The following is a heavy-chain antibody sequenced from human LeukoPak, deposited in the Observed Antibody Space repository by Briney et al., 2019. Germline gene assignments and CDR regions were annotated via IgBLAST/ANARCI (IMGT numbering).Heavy chain of an antibody. CDR3: TTDGSIAAAGTWWFDP. Sequence: PGGSLRLSCAASGFTCSNAWVSWVRQAPGKGLEWVGRSKSKTDGGTTDYAAPVKGRFTISRDDSKNTLYLQMNSLKTEDTAVYYCTTDGSIAAAGTWWFDPWGQGTLVTVSS. CDR1: GFTCSNAW. V-gene: IGHV3-15*01. J-gene: IGHJ5*02. D-gene: IGHD6-13*01. CDR2: SKSKTDGGTT.